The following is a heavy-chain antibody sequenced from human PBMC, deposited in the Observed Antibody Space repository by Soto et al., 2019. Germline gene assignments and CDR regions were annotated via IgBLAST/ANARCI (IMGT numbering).Heavy chain of an antibody. J-gene: IGHJ6*02. D-gene: IGHD3-16*01. CDR1: GYSFTRYG. Sequence: QVHVVQSGAEVKNPGASVNVSCKASGYSFTRYGIGWARQAPGQGLEWMGWINAYNGNTNYAQNLQGRLTLTTDTSTTTAYMEFRSLRSNDTAIYYCAMVDVYVTPSPQDVWGQGTTVTVSS. CDR2: INAYNGNT. V-gene: IGHV1-18*01. CDR3: AMVDVYVTPSPQDV.